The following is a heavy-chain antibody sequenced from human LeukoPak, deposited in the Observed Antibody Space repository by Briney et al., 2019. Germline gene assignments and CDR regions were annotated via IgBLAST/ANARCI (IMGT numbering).Heavy chain of an antibody. CDR1: GGTFSSYA. V-gene: IGHV1-18*01. CDR2: ISAYNGNT. CDR3: ARKGYYDFWSGSYYFDY. Sequence: ASVKVSCKASGGTFSSYAISWVRQAPGQGLEWMGWISAYNGNTNYAQKLQGRVTMTTDTSTSTAYMELRSLRSDDTAVYYCARKGYYDFWSGSYYFDYWGQGTLVTVSS. J-gene: IGHJ4*02. D-gene: IGHD3-3*01.